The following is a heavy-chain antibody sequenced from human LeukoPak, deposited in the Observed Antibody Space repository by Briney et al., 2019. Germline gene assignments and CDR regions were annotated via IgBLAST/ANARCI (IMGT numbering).Heavy chain of an antibody. Sequence: PGGSLRLSCAASGFTFDDYGMSWVRQAPGKGLEWVSSISSSSSYIYYADSVKGRFTISRDNAKNSLYLQMNSLRAEDTAVYYCARDRGGKYCSSTSCPVDYWGQGTLVTVSS. D-gene: IGHD2-2*01. CDR1: GFTFDDYG. J-gene: IGHJ4*02. CDR3: ARDRGGKYCSSTSCPVDY. CDR2: ISSSSSYI. V-gene: IGHV3-21*01.